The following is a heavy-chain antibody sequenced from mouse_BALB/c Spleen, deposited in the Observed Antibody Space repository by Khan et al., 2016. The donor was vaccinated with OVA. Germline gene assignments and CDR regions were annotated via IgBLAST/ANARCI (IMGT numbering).Heavy chain of an antibody. V-gene: IGHV14-3*02. CDR3: VSPNWCVD. CDR1: GFNIKDTY. Sequence: VQLQQSGAELVKPGASVKLSCTASGFNIKDTYIHWVKQRPEQGLAWIGRIDPAIGNFRYDSKFQDKATITTDTSSNTAYLQLSSLTSEDTAVYYCVSPNWCVDWGQGTLVTVSA. CDR2: IDPAIGNF. J-gene: IGHJ3*01.